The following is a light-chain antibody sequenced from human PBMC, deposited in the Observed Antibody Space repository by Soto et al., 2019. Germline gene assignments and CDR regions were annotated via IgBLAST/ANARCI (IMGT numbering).Light chain of an antibody. J-gene: IGLJ2*01. V-gene: IGLV4-69*01. CDR3: QTWGTGILV. CDR2: LNTDGSH. Sequence: QLVLTQSPSASASLGASVKLTCTLSSGHYNYVIAWHQQQPEKGPRYLMKLNTDGSHNKGDGIPDRFSGSSSGAERYLTISSLQSEDEADYYCQTWGTGILVFGGGTQLTVL. CDR1: SGHYNYV.